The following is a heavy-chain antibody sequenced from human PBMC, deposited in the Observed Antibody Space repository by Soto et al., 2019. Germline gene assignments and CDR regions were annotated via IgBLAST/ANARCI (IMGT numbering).Heavy chain of an antibody. CDR3: ARGVVGKPYDFWSGYYENWFDP. CDR2: ISAYTGNT. V-gene: IGHV1-18*01. Sequence: ASVKVSCKASGYTFTSYGISWVRQAPGQGLEWMGWISAYTGNTNYAQKLQGRVTMTTDTSTSTAYMELRSLRSDDTAVYYCARGVVGKPYDFWSGYYENWFDPLGQGALVTVS. J-gene: IGHJ5*02. D-gene: IGHD3-3*01. CDR1: GYTFTSYG.